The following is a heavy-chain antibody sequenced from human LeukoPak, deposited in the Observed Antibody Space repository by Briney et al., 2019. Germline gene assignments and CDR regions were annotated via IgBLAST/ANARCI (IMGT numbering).Heavy chain of an antibody. V-gene: IGHV4-59*01. CDR3: ARGGGAYYYDSSGYYVY. Sequence: SETLSLTCTVSGGSISSYYWSWIRQPPGKGLEWIGYIYYSGSTNYNPSLKSRVTISVDTSKNQFSLKLSSVTAADTAVYYCARGGGAYYYDSSGYYVYWGQGTLVTVSS. D-gene: IGHD3-22*01. CDR2: IYYSGST. J-gene: IGHJ4*02. CDR1: GGSISSYY.